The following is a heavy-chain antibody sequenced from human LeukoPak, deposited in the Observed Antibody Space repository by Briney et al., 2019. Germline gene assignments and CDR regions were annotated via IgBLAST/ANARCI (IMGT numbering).Heavy chain of an antibody. J-gene: IGHJ6*02. V-gene: IGHV3-21*01. CDR1: GFTFSNYN. Sequence: PGGSLRLSCAASGFTFSNYNMNWVRQAPGKGLEWASSISSSGSYIYYADSVKGRFTISRDNAKNSLYLQMNNLRAEDTAVYYCAGLDPYSSSWYYYAMDVWGQGTTVTVSS. CDR2: ISSSGSYI. CDR3: AGLDPYSSSWYYYAMDV. D-gene: IGHD6-13*01.